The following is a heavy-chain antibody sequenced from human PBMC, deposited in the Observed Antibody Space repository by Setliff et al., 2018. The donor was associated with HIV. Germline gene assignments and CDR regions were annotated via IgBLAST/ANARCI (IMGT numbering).Heavy chain of an antibody. CDR3: ARCVILSYGYYFDY. J-gene: IGHJ4*02. V-gene: IGHV4-39*01. CDR2: IYYSGNT. Sequence: SETLSLTCTVSGGSISSSSVYWGWIRQPPGKGLEWIGNIYYSGNTYYNPSLQSRVTISVATSKNQFSLKLSSVTAADTAVYHCARCVILSYGYYFDYWGQGTLVTVSS. D-gene: IGHD3-10*01. CDR1: GGSISSSSVY.